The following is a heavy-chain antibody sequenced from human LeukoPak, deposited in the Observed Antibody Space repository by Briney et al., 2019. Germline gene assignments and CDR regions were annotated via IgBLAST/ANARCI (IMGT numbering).Heavy chain of an antibody. D-gene: IGHD5-24*01. Sequence: PGGSLRLSCAASGFIFSSYSMNWVRQAPGKGLEWVSGISASGGTTYYADSVKGRFTISRDNSKNTLVLQLNSLRAEDTAVYYCAKWLRVATTYFDYWGQGTLVTVSS. V-gene: IGHV3-23*01. J-gene: IGHJ4*02. CDR2: ISASGGTT. CDR3: AKWLRVATTYFDY. CDR1: GFIFSSYS.